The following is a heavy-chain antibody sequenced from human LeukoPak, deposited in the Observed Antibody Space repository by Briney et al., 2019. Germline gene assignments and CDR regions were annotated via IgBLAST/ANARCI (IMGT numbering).Heavy chain of an antibody. CDR2: MYYSGST. V-gene: IGHV4-34*01. CDR1: GGSFSGYY. Sequence: PSETLSLTCAVYGGSFSGYYWGWIRQPPGKGLEWIGSMYYSGSTYYNPSLKSRVTISVDTSKNQFSLKLSSVTAADTAVYYCARLDSGSYYVGYWGQGTLVTVSS. D-gene: IGHD1-26*01. J-gene: IGHJ4*02. CDR3: ARLDSGSYYVGY.